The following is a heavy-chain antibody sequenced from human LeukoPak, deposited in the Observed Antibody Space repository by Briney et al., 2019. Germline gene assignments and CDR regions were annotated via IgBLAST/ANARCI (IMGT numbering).Heavy chain of an antibody. J-gene: IGHJ4*02. CDR1: GGSINTPNYY. CDR2: IFYSGGT. D-gene: IGHD1-26*01. CDR3: ARGISGSGSYGHFDY. V-gene: IGHV4-39*07. Sequence: SETLSLTCTVSGGSINTPNYYWGWIRQTPGKGLEWIGNIFYSGGTYYSPSLTSRVTISLDTSKNQFSLRLSSVTAADTAIYYCARGISGSGSYGHFDYWGQGILVTVSS.